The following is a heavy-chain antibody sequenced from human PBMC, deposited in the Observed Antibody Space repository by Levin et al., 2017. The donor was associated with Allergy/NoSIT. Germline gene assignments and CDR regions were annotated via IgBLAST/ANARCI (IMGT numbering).Heavy chain of an antibody. J-gene: IGHJ4*02. D-gene: IGHD3-10*01. CDR3: ARGRVPNDY. Sequence: GESLKISCAASGFIVSDSSMSWIRQAPGKGLEWVSYISRGNSYTNYLDSVKGRFTISRDNAKNSLYLQMNSLRAEDTAIYYCARGRVPNDYWGQGTLVTVSS. CDR1: GFIVSDSS. V-gene: IGHV3-11*05. CDR2: ISRGNSYT.